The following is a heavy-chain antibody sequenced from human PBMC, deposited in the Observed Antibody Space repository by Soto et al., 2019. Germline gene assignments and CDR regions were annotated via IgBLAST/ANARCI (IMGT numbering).Heavy chain of an antibody. D-gene: IGHD3-9*01. Sequence: ASVKVSCKASGYTFTSYGITWARQAPGQGLEWMGWISAYNGNTNYAQKLQGRVTMTTDTSTSTAYMELRSLRSDDTAVYYCARDLRLRYFDRIYDAFDIWGQGTMVTVS. CDR3: ARDLRLRYFDRIYDAFDI. J-gene: IGHJ3*02. CDR1: GYTFTSYG. V-gene: IGHV1-18*01. CDR2: ISAYNGNT.